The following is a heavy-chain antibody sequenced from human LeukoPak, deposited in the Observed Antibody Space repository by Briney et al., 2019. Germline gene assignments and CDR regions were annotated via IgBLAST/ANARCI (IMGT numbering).Heavy chain of an antibody. D-gene: IGHD3-22*01. CDR1: RFTFRSYA. CDR2: ISGSGGST. V-gene: IGHV3-23*01. Sequence: GGSLRLSCVASRFTFRSYAMSWVRQAPGKGLEWASAISGSGGSTYYADSVKGRFTISRDNSKNTLYLQMNSLRAEDTAVYYCAKDYYDSSGCYNRFDYWGQGTLVTVSS. J-gene: IGHJ4*02. CDR3: AKDYYDSSGCYNRFDY.